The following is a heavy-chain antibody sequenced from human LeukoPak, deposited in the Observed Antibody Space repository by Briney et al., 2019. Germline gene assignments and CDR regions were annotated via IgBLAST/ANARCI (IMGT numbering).Heavy chain of an antibody. CDR1: GYTFSGYY. J-gene: IGHJ4*02. CDR3: AREEVAAANYFDY. Sequence: GASVKVSCKASGYTFSGYYMHWVRQAPGQGLEWMGWINPNSGDRNSAQKFKGRVTMTRDTSIGTAYMELSRLRSDDTAVYYCAREEVAAANYFDYWGQGTLVTVSS. V-gene: IGHV1-2*02. D-gene: IGHD2-15*01. CDR2: INPNSGDR.